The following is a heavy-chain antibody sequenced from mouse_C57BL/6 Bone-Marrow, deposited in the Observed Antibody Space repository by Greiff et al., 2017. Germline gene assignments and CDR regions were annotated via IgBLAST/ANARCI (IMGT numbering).Heavy chain of an antibody. J-gene: IGHJ3*01. CDR3: ARGSNGFAY. CDR2: IDPSDSYT. CDR1: GYTFTSYW. V-gene: IGHV1-50*01. Sequence: QVQLQQSGAELVKPGASVKLSCKASGYTFTSYWMQWVKQRPGQGLEWIGEIDPSDSYTNYNQKFKGKATLTVDTSSSTAYMQLSSLTSEDSAVYYCARGSNGFAYWGQGTLVTVSA. D-gene: IGHD2-5*01.